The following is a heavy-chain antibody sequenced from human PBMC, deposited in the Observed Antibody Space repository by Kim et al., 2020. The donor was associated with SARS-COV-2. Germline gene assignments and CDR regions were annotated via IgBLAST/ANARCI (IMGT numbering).Heavy chain of an antibody. V-gene: IGHV1-46*01. Sequence: ASVKVSCKASGYTFTSYYMHWVRQAPGQGLEWMGIINPSGGSTSYAQKFQGRVTMTRDTSTSTVYMELSSLRSEDTAVYYCARGGYDILTGYTGETSGYWGQGTLVTVSS. D-gene: IGHD3-9*01. CDR1: GYTFTSYY. CDR3: ARGGYDILTGYTGETSGY. CDR2: INPSGGST. J-gene: IGHJ4*02.